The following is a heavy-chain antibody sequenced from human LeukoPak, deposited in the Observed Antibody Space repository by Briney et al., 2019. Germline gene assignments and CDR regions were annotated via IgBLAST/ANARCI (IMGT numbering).Heavy chain of an antibody. D-gene: IGHD2-8*01. CDR2: IRSKAYGGTT. J-gene: IGHJ4*02. Sequence: SGGSLRLSCTASGFTFGDYAMSWVRQAPGKGLEWVGFIRSKAYGGTTEYAASVKGRFTISRDDSKSIAYLQMNSLKTVDTAVYYCTRPRGLPRYIQWCFDYWGQGTLVTVSS. CDR1: GFTFGDYA. V-gene: IGHV3-49*04. CDR3: TRPRGLPRYIQWCFDY.